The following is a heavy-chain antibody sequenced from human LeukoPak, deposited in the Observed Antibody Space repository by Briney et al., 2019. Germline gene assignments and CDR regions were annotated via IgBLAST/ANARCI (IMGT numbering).Heavy chain of an antibody. D-gene: IGHD2-2*01. CDR3: AKGMDCSSTSCYEEAYYYYYYGMYV. J-gene: IGHJ6*02. CDR1: GFTFSIYA. V-gene: IGHV3-23*01. Sequence: PGGSLRLSCAASGFTFSIYAMSCVSDAPGGGVWWVLAICGTGGSTYYADSDKGHFTISRDNYKSTLYLQKNSLRAEDTAVYYCAKGMDCSSTSCYEEAYYYYYYGMYVWGQGTTVTVSS. CDR2: ICGTGGST.